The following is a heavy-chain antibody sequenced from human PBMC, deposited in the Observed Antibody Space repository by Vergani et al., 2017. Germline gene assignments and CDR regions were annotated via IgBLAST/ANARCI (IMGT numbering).Heavy chain of an antibody. J-gene: IGHJ5*01. CDR3: AKGGWNYWFDS. CDR1: GYSLTELT. Sequence: QVQLVQSGSEVRKPGASVKVSCQVSGYSLTELTIHWVRQAPGKGLEWMGGFDPEHGEVTFAHHIQGRVTMTEDRSTDTAYMELSSLRPEDTALYYCAKGGWNYWFDSWGQGTLVIVS. D-gene: IGHD1-1*01. V-gene: IGHV1-24*01. CDR2: FDPEHGEV.